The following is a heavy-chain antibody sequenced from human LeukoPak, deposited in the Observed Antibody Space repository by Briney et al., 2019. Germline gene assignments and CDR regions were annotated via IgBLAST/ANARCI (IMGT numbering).Heavy chain of an antibody. CDR3: AREEELEGEFDY. V-gene: IGHV4-4*07. Sequence: SATLSLTCTVSGGSISSYYWSWIRPPAGKGLEWIGRIYTSGSTNYNPSLKSRVTMSVDTSKNQFSLKLSSVTAADTAVYYCAREEELEGEFDYWGQGTLVTVSS. CDR1: GGSISSYY. D-gene: IGHD1-1*01. CDR2: IYTSGST. J-gene: IGHJ4*02.